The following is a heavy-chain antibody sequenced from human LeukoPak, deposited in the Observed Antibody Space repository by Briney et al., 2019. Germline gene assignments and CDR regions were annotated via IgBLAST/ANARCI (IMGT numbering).Heavy chain of an antibody. Sequence: SQTLSLTCAISGDSVSTNSAAWNWIRQSPSRGLEWLGRTYYRSKWYADYAVSVRSRITINPDTSKNQFSLHLKSVTPEDTSVYYCARSILIVVDGVFDIWGQGTTVTVSS. CDR3: ARSILIVVDGVFDI. D-gene: IGHD2-8*01. J-gene: IGHJ3*02. CDR2: TYYRSKWYA. CDR1: GDSVSTNSAA. V-gene: IGHV6-1*01.